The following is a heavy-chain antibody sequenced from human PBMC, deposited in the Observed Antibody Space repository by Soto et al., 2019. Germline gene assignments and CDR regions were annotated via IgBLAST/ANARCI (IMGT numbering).Heavy chain of an antibody. V-gene: IGHV1-2*04. CDR1: RYSFTDYH. J-gene: IGHJ6*02. CDR3: ARGHSTDCSNGVCSFFYNHEMDV. D-gene: IGHD2-8*01. Sequence: ASVKVSCKASRYSFTDYHVPWVRQAPGQGLEWLGRINPKSGGTSTAQKFQGWVTMTRDTSINTAYMDLTRLRSDDTAVYYCARGHSTDCSNGVCSFFYNHEMDVWGQGTPITV. CDR2: INPKSGGT.